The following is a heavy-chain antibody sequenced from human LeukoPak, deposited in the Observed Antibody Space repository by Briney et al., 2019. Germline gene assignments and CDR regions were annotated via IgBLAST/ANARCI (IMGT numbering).Heavy chain of an antibody. CDR2: ISYDGSNK. D-gene: IGHD3-10*01. CDR3: AKDARLLWFGELLHNWFDP. J-gene: IGHJ5*02. CDR1: GFTFSSYG. V-gene: IGHV3-30*18. Sequence: GGSLRLSCAASGFTFSSYGMHWVRQAPGKGLEWVAVISYDGSNKYYADSVKGRFTISRDNSKNTLYLQMNSLRAEDTAVYYCAKDARLLWFGELLHNWFDPWGQGTLVTVSS.